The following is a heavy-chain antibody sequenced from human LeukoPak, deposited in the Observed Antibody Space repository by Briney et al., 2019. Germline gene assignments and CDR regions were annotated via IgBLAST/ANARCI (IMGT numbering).Heavy chain of an antibody. CDR3: ARGPLSIAVADY. D-gene: IGHD6-19*01. Sequence: SVKVSCKASGGTFSSYAISWVRQAPGQGLEWMGGIIPIFGTANYAQKFQGRVTITTDESTSTAYMELSSLRSEDTAVYYCARGPLSIAVADYWGQGTLVTVSS. CDR1: GGTFSSYA. CDR2: IIPIFGTA. J-gene: IGHJ4*02. V-gene: IGHV1-69*05.